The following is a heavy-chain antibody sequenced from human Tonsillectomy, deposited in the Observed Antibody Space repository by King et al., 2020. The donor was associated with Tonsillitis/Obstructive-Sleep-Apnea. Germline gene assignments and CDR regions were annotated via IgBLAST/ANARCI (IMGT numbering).Heavy chain of an antibody. J-gene: IGHJ4*02. V-gene: IGHV3-9*01. CDR1: GFTFDDYA. CDR3: AKDTTPIRNGGSYFDY. Sequence: QLVQSGGGLVQPGRSLRLSCAASGFTFDDYAMHWVRQAPGKGLEWVAGISWNSGSIGYADSVKGRFTISRDNAKNSLYLQMNSLRAEAKALDYFAKDTTPIRNGGSYFDYWGQGTLVTVSS. D-gene: IGHD1-26*01. CDR2: ISWNSGSI.